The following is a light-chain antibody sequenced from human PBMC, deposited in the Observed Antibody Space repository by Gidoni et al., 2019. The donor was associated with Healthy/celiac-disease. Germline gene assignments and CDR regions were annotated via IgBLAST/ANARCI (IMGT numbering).Light chain of an antibody. V-gene: IGLV2-8*01. CDR1: SSDVGGYNY. CDR3: SSYAGSNNLV. Sequence: QSALTQPPSASGSPAQSVTISCTGTSSDVGGYNYVSWYHKHPGKAPKLMIYEVNKRPSGVPDRFSGSKSGKTASLTVSGLQAEDEADYYCSSYAGSNNLVFGGGTKLTVL. J-gene: IGLJ2*01. CDR2: EVN.